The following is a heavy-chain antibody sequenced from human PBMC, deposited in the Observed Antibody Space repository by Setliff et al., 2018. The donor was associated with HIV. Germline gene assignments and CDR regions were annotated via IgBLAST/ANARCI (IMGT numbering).Heavy chain of an antibody. CDR1: GYSISSGYY. CDR2: IYHSGSS. V-gene: IGHV4-38-2*02. CDR3: ARDGYSSSWYVISGSFDY. Sequence: SETLSLTCAVSGYSISSGYYWGWIRQPPGKGLEWIGSIYHSGSSYYNPSLKSRVTISVDTSENQFSLKLSSVTAADTAVYYCARDGYSSSWYVISGSFDYWGQGILVTVSS. D-gene: IGHD6-13*01. J-gene: IGHJ4*02.